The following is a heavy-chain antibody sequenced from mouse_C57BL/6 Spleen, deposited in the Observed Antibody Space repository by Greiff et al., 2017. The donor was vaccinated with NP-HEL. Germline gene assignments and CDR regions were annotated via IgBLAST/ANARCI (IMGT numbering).Heavy chain of an antibody. D-gene: IGHD4-1*01. V-gene: IGHV2-2*01. CDR3: ARNSNWYYFDY. Sequence: VKVVESGPGLVQPSQSLSITCTVSGFSLTSYGVHWVRQSPGKGLEWLGVIWSGGSTDYNAAFISRLSISKDNSKSQVFFKMNSRQADDTAIYYCARNSNWYYFDYWGQGTTLTVSS. J-gene: IGHJ2*01. CDR1: GFSLTSYG. CDR2: IWSGGST.